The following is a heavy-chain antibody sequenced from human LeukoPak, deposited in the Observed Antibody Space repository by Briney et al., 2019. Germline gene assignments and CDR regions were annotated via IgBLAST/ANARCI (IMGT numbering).Heavy chain of an antibody. J-gene: IGHJ5*02. CDR3: ATVVTTVTTRWFGP. D-gene: IGHD4-11*01. V-gene: IGHV1-24*01. Sequence: ASVKVSCKVSGYTLTELSMHWVRQAPGKGLEWMGGFDPEDGETIYAQKFQGRVTMTEDTSTDTAYMELSSLRSEDTAVYYCATVVTTVTTRWFGPWGQGTLVTVSS. CDR1: GYTLTELS. CDR2: FDPEDGET.